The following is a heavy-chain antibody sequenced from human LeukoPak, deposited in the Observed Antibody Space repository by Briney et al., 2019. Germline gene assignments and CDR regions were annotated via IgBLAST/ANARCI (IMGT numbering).Heavy chain of an antibody. CDR3: AREDSSGYYPYYFDY. CDR2: INPNSGGT. D-gene: IGHD3-22*01. CDR1: GYTFTGYY. Sequence: GASVKVSCKASGYTFTGYYIHWVRQAPGQGLEWMGWINPNSGGTNYAQKFQGRVTMTRDTSISTAYMELSSLRSEDTAVYYCAREDSSGYYPYYFDYWGQGTLVTVSS. V-gene: IGHV1-2*02. J-gene: IGHJ4*02.